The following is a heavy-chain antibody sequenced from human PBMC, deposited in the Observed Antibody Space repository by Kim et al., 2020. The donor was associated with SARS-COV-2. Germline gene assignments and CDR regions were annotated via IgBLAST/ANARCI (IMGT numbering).Heavy chain of an antibody. CDR3: ARGRDGVSWDY. Sequence: GGSLRLSCAASGFTVNSNHMSWVRQAPGKGLEWVSVIFSGGSTFYADSAKGRFTVSRDKSKNTLYLQMNSLRSEDTAVYYCARGRDGVSWDYWGQGTLVT. V-gene: IGHV3-66*01. CDR1: GFTVNSNH. J-gene: IGHJ4*02. D-gene: IGHD2-15*01. CDR2: IFSGGST.